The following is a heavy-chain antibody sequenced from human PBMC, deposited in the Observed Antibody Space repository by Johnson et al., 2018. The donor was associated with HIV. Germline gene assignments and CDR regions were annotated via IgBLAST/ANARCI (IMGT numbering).Heavy chain of an antibody. V-gene: IGHV3-66*01. Sequence: VLLLESGGGLVQPGGSLRLSCVVSGFTVSSNYITWVRQAPGKGLEWVSVIYSGGDTYYADPVKGRFTITRDNSKNTLYLQMNRLRAEDTAVYYCARAPGYSRAFDIWGQGTMVTVSS. D-gene: IGHD5-18*01. J-gene: IGHJ3*02. CDR2: IYSGGDT. CDR3: ARAPGYSRAFDI. CDR1: GFTVSSNY.